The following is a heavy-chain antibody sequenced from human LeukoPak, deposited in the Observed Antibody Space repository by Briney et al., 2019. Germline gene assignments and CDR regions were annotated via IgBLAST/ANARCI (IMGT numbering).Heavy chain of an antibody. D-gene: IGHD6-19*01. CDR2: ISSSGSYI. J-gene: IGHJ4*02. CDR1: GFNLSTYN. V-gene: IGHV3-21*01. Sequence: GGSLRPSCAVSGFNLSTYNLNWVRQAPGKGLEWVSTISSSGSYIYYSDSVKGRFTISTDTAKNSLFLQMNSLRVEDTALYYCARGYSSGWFDMYYFEYWGQGALVTVSS. CDR3: ARGYSSGWFDMYYFEY.